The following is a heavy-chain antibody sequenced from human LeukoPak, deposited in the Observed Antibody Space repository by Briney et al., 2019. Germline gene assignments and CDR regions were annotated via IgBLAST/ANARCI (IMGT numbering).Heavy chain of an antibody. J-gene: IGHJ3*02. D-gene: IGHD3-22*01. CDR2: ISSSSSTI. V-gene: IGHV3-48*04. CDR1: GFTFSSYS. CDR3: ARDDYYEPQGAFDI. Sequence: PGGSLRLSCAASGFTFSSYSMNWVRQAPGKGLEWVSYISSSSSTIYYADSVKGRFTISRDNAKNSLYLQMNSLRAEDTAVYYCARDDYYEPQGAFDIWGQGTMVTVSS.